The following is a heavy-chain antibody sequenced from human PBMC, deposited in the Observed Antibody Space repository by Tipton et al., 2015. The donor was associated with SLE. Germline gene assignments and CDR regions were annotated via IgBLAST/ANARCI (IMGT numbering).Heavy chain of an antibody. CDR3: ARGGGYSSGWYETAFDI. Sequence: TLSLTCTVSGGSISSYYWSWIRQPTGKGLEWIGYIYYSGSTNQNPSLKSRVTISVDTSKNQFSLKLSSVTAADTAVYYCARGGGYSSGWYETAFDIWGQGTMVTVSS. CDR2: IYYSGST. D-gene: IGHD6-19*01. J-gene: IGHJ3*02. CDR1: GGSISSYY. V-gene: IGHV4-59*01.